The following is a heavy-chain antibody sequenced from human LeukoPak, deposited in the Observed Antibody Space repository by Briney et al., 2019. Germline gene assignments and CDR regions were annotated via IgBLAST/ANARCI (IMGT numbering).Heavy chain of an antibody. CDR2: ISGSGGDT. D-gene: IGHD6-19*01. J-gene: IGHJ4*02. CDR1: GFTFSTYP. Sequence: PGGSLRLSCAASGFTFSTYPMSWVRQAPGKGLDWVSAISGSGGDTYYADSVKGRFTISRENSKNTLYLQMNSLRAEDTALYYCATSSGWYPKYFDYWGQGTLVTVSS. CDR3: ATSSGWYPKYFDY. V-gene: IGHV3-23*01.